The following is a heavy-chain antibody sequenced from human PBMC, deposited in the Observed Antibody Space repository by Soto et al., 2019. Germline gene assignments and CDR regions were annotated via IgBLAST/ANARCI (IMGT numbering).Heavy chain of an antibody. V-gene: IGHV3-23*01. CDR3: AKRRGAGGHFDY. CDR2: VSIGGST. Sequence: DVQLLESGGGLVQPEGSLRLSCAASGFTYSSYAMGWVRQGPGKGLEWVAVVSIGGSTHYADSVRGRFTISRDNSKNTRSLQMNSLTAEDTAVYFCAKRRGAGGHFDYWGQGALVTVSS. CDR1: GFTYSSYA. D-gene: IGHD2-15*01. J-gene: IGHJ4*02.